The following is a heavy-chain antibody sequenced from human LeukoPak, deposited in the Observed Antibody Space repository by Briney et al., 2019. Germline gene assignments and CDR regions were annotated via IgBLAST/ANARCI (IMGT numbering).Heavy chain of an antibody. CDR2: ISTDGSSA. CDR1: GFTFSSYW. J-gene: IGHJ4*02. V-gene: IGHV3-74*01. CDR3: ARVNVCPRCHFDY. Sequence: GGSLRLSCAASGFTFSSYWMHWVRQAPGKGLLWVSRISTDGSSAIYADSVKGRFTISRDNAKNTLYLQMNSLRAEDTAVYYCARVNVCPRCHFDYWGQGTLVTVSS. D-gene: IGHD3-16*01.